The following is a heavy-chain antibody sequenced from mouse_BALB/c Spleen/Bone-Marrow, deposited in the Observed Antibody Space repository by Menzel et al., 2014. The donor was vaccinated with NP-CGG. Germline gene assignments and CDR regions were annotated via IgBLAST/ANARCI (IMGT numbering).Heavy chain of an antibody. J-gene: IGHJ2*01. Sequence: QVQLQQSGAELVRPGTSVKVSCKASGYAFTNYLIEWVKQRPGQGLEWIGVINPGSGGTNYNEKFKGKATLTADKSSSPAYMQLSSLTSDDSAVYFCARIYYGNYYWGQGTTLTVSS. V-gene: IGHV1-54*01. CDR2: INPGSGGT. CDR1: GYAFTNYL. D-gene: IGHD2-1*01. CDR3: ARIYYGNYY.